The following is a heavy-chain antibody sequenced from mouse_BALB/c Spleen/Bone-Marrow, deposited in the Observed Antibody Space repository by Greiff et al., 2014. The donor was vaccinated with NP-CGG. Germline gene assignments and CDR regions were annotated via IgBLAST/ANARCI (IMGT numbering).Heavy chain of an antibody. J-gene: IGHJ4*01. D-gene: IGHD1-1*01. V-gene: IGHV3-2*02. Sequence: VQLQQPGPGLVKPSQSLSLTCTVNGYSITSDYAWNLIRQFPGKKMELMGYISYSGSTSYNPSLKSRISITRDTSKNQFFLQLNSVTTEDTATYYCARYYGSSYYAMDYWGQGTSVTVSS. CDR2: ISYSGST. CDR1: GYSITSDYA. CDR3: ARYYGSSYYAMDY.